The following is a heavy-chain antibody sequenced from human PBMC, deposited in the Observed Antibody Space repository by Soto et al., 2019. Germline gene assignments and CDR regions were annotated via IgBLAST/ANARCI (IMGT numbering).Heavy chain of an antibody. V-gene: IGHV1-3*01. Sequence: ASVKVSCKASGYTFTSYAMHWVRQAPGQRLEWMGWINAGNGNTKYSQKFQGRVTITRDTSASTAYMELSSLRSEDTAVYYCARVPARGGIADWFDPWGQGTLVTVSS. CDR1: GYTFTSYA. CDR2: INAGNGNT. CDR3: ARVPARGGIADWFDP. J-gene: IGHJ5*02. D-gene: IGHD6-13*01.